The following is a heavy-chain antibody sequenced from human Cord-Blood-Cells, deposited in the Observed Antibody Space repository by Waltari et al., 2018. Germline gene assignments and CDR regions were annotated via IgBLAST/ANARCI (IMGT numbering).Heavy chain of an antibody. D-gene: IGHD3-22*01. V-gene: IGHV1-18*01. CDR1: GSTFTSYG. CDR2: SSAYNGNT. J-gene: IGHJ4*02. Sequence: QVPLVQSGADVKKPGASVKVSCQASGSTFTSYGLSWMPQAPGQGLEWMGWSSAYNGNTNYAQKLQGRVTMTTDTSTSTDYMELRSLRSDDTAVYYCAAHYYDSSGYCDYWGQGTLVTVSS. CDR3: AAHYYDSSGYCDY.